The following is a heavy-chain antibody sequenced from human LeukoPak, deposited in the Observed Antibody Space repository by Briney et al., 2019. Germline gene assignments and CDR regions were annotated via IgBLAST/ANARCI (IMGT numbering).Heavy chain of an antibody. D-gene: IGHD6-6*01. CDR2: INTDGSST. J-gene: IGHJ4*02. CDR1: GFTFSNYW. V-gene: IGHV3-74*01. CDR3: ARGYSSSYRIDY. Sequence: PGGSLRLSCAASGFTFSNYWMHWVRQVPGKGLVWVSRINTDGSSTTYADSVKGRFTISRDNAKNTLYLQMNSLSAEDTAVYYCARGYSSSYRIDYWGQGTLVTVSS.